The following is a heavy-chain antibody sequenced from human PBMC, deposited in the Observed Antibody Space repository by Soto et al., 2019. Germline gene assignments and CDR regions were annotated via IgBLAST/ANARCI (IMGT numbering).Heavy chain of an antibody. J-gene: IGHJ4*02. V-gene: IGHV4-39*01. CDR3: ASRFVAALYFDY. CDR1: GGSISSSSYY. D-gene: IGHD6-6*01. CDR2: IYYSGST. Sequence: SETLSLTCTVSGGSISSSSYYWGWIRQPPGKGLEWIGSIYYSGSTYYNPSLKSRVTISVDTSKNQFSLKLSSVTAADTAVYYCASRFVAALYFDYWGQGTLVTVSS.